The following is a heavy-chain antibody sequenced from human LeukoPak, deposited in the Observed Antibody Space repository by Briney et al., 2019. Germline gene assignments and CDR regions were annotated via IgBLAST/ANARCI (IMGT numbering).Heavy chain of an antibody. CDR1: GFTFSSYG. J-gene: IGHJ4*02. Sequence: PGRSLRLSCAASGFTFSSYGMHWVRQAPGKGLEWVAVIWYDGSNKYYADSVKGRFTISRDNSKNTLYLQMNSLRAEDTAVYYCATPKGGSGSHRAPLEYWGQGTLVTVST. CDR3: ATPKGGSGSHRAPLEY. CDR2: IWYDGSNK. V-gene: IGHV3-33*01. D-gene: IGHD3-10*01.